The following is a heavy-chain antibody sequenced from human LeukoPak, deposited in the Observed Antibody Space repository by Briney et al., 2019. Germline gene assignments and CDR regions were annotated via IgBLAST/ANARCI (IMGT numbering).Heavy chain of an antibody. J-gene: IGHJ4*02. CDR3: ARDRQWLARSGFDY. CDR1: GYTFTSYG. V-gene: IGHV1-18*01. CDR2: ISAYNGNT. D-gene: IGHD6-19*01. Sequence: ASVKVSCKVSGYTFTSYGISWVRQAPGQGLEWMGWISAYNGNTNYAQKLQGRVTMTTDTSTSTAYMELRSLRSDDTAVYYCARDRQWLARSGFDYWGQGTLVTVSS.